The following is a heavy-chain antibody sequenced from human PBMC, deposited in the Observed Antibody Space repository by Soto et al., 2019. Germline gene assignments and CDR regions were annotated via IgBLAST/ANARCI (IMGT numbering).Heavy chain of an antibody. D-gene: IGHD3-3*01. CDR1: GGSISSYY. CDR2: IYYSGST. Sequence: PSETLSLTCTVSGGSISSYYWSWIRQPPGKGLEWIGYIYYSGSTNYNPSLKSRVTISVDTSKNQFSLKLSSVTAADTAVYYCARRFLEWRDYYYMAVWGKGTTVTVSS. CDR3: ARRFLEWRDYYYMAV. V-gene: IGHV4-59*08. J-gene: IGHJ6*03.